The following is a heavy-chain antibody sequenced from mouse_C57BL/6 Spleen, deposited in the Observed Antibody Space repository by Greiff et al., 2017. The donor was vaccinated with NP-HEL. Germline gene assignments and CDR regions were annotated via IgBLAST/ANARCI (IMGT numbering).Heavy chain of an antibody. V-gene: IGHV1-54*01. J-gene: IGHJ2*01. CDR3: ARKKGYGIDY. Sequence: VKLQQSGAELVRPGTSVKVSCKASGYAFTNYLIEWVKQRPGQGLEWIGVINPGSGGTNYNEKFKGKATLTADKSSSTAYMQLSSLTSEDSAVYFCARKKGYGIDYWGQGTTLTVSS. D-gene: IGHD3-2*02. CDR1: GYAFTNYL. CDR2: INPGSGGT.